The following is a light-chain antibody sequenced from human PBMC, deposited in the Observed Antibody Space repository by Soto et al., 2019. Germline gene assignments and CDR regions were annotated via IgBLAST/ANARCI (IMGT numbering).Light chain of an antibody. V-gene: IGKV1-5*03. Sequence: NNSVSTLSAKERDRVTIFFWVSQSVSIWLGWYQQKPGRAPQLLIYKSSILESGVPSRFSGSGSGTEFTLTISRLEPEDFAVYYCQQYAGSRTFCQGTKVDIK. CDR3: QQYAGSRT. CDR1: QSVSIW. CDR2: KSS. J-gene: IGKJ1*01.